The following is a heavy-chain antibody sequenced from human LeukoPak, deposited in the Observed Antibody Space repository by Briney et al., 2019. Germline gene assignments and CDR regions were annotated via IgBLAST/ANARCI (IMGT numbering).Heavy chain of an antibody. Sequence: PGGSLRLSCAASGFTFSSHWMSWVRQAPGKGLEWVANIKQDASEKYSVDSVKGRFTISRDNARNSVYLQMNSLRAEDTAVYYCARDRRDGYNVLDYWGQGTLVTVSS. D-gene: IGHD5-24*01. CDR1: GFTFSSHW. CDR3: ARDRRDGYNVLDY. CDR2: IKQDASEK. V-gene: IGHV3-7*01. J-gene: IGHJ4*02.